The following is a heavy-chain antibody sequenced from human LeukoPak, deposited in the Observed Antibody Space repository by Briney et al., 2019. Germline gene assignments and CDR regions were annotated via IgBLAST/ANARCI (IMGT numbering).Heavy chain of an antibody. CDR1: GFTFSSYS. J-gene: IGHJ3*02. D-gene: IGHD1-1*01. CDR3: AKDRGTGTTIVDAFDI. CDR2: ISGSGGST. Sequence: PGGSLRLSCVASGFTFSSYSMNWVRQAPGKGLEWVSAISGSGGSTYYADSVKGRFTISRDNSKNTLYLQMNSLRAEDTAVYYCAKDRGTGTTIVDAFDIWGQGTMVTVSS. V-gene: IGHV3-23*01.